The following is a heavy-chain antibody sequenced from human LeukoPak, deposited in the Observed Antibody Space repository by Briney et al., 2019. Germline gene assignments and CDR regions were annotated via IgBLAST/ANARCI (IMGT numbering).Heavy chain of an antibody. Sequence: SETLSLTCTVSDGSISSYYWSWIRQPPGKGLEWIGYVYYSGSTNYNPSLKSRVTISVDTSKNQFSLKLSSVTAADTAVYYCARDSYTGEYYFDYWGQGTLVTVSS. J-gene: IGHJ4*02. CDR3: ARDSYTGEYYFDY. CDR2: VYYSGST. V-gene: IGHV4-59*01. D-gene: IGHD1-14*01. CDR1: DGSISSYY.